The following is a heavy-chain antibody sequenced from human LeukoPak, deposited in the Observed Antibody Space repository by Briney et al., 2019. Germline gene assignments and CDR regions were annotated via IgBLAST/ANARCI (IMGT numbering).Heavy chain of an antibody. Sequence: PGGSLRLSCAASGFGFTFSTLAMNWVRQATGQGLESVSCSSGSTVSSFYSESVQGRFTISRDNSKNTLYLQMNSLGAEDTAVYFCAKTPVSAAGYNWFDSWGQGALVTVSS. CDR3: AKTPVSAAGYNWFDS. V-gene: IGHV3-23*01. CDR1: GFGFTFSTLA. CDR2: SSGSTVSS. J-gene: IGHJ5*01. D-gene: IGHD6-13*01.